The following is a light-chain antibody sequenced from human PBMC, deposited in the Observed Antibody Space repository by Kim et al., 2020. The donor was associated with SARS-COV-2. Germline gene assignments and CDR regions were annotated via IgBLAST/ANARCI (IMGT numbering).Light chain of an antibody. CDR1: SGHSSYA. CDR2: LNSDGSH. CDR3: QTWGTGIGV. J-gene: IGLJ3*02. V-gene: IGLV4-69*01. Sequence: ASVKLTCLLSSGHSSYAIAWHQQQPDKGPRFLMKLNSDGSHSKGDGIPDRFSGSSSGAERYLTISSLQSEDEADYYCQTWGTGIGVFGGGTKLTVL.